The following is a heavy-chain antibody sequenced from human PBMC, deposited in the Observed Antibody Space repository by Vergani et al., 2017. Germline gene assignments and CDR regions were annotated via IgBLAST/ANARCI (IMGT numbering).Heavy chain of an antibody. D-gene: IGHD3-10*01. CDR1: FDSIRNLY. J-gene: IGHJ4*02. CDR3: ARHGGSGNFYHLFDS. CDR2: IHYSENT. V-gene: IGHV4-59*08. Sequence: QVQLQESGPGLVKSSETLSLTCSVSFDSIRNLYCNWIRQPPGKGLEWIGSIHYSENTNYNPSLKTRVTISVDTSKNQFSLTLNSVTAADTALYYCARHGGSGNFYHLFDSWGQGTLVTVSS.